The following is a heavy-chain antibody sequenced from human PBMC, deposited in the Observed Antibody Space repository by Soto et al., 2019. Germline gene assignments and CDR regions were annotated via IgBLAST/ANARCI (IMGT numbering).Heavy chain of an antibody. D-gene: IGHD3-10*01. J-gene: IGHJ6*02. CDR3: ARGPSRGYYYYGMDV. CDR1: GGSFSGYY. CDR2: INHSGST. V-gene: IGHV4-34*01. Sequence: QVQLQQWGAGLLKPSETLSLTCAVYGGSFSGYYWSWIRQPPGKGLEWIGEINHSGSTNYNPSLKSRVPISGDTSKNQFSLKLSSVTAADTAVYYCARGPSRGYYYYGMDVWGQGTTVTVSS.